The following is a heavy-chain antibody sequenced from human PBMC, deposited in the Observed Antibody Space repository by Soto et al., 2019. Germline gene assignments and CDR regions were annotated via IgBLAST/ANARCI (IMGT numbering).Heavy chain of an antibody. Sequence: EVQLVESGGGLVKPGGSLRLSCAASGFTFSNAWMSWVCQAPGKGLEWVGRIKSKTDGGTTDYAAPVKGRFTISRDDSKNTLYLQMNSLKTEDTAVYYCTTVVFGGVDRWVYYYYMDVWGKGTTVTVSS. CDR3: TTVVFGGVDRWVYYYYMDV. CDR2: IKSKTDGGTT. J-gene: IGHJ6*03. CDR1: GFTFSNAW. V-gene: IGHV3-15*01. D-gene: IGHD3-16*01.